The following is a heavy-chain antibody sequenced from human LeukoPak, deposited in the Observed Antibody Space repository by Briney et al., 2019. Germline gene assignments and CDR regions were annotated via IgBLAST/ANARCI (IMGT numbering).Heavy chain of an antibody. CDR1: GGSISSGSYY. V-gene: IGHV4-61*02. J-gene: IGHJ5*02. CDR2: IYTSGST. Sequence: SETLSLTCTVSGGSISSGSYYWSWIRQPAGKGLEWIGRIYTSGSTNYNPSLKSRVTMSVDTSKNQFSLKLSSVTAADTAVYYCARDPQIGVRGEHRYNWFDPWGQGTLVTVSS. CDR3: ARDPQIGVRGEHRYNWFDP. D-gene: IGHD3-10*01.